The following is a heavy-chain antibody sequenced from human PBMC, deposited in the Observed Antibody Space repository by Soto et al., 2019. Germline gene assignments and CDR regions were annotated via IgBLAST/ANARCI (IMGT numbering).Heavy chain of an antibody. D-gene: IGHD5-12*01. CDR1: GFTFSNYW. J-gene: IGHJ4*02. CDR3: ASVAI. V-gene: IGHV3-7*01. Sequence: EVQLVESGGGLVQPGGSLRLSCAASGFTFSNYWMSWVRQAPGKGLEWVANIKQDGTEKNYVDSVRGRFTISRDNAKNSLDLQMNRLTAEDTAVYYCASVAIWGQRTLVTVSS. CDR2: IKQDGTEK.